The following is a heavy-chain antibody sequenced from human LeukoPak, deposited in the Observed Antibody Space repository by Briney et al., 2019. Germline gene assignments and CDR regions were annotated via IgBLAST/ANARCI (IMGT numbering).Heavy chain of an antibody. J-gene: IGHJ4*02. CDR3: AMVTFGGVIVY. D-gene: IGHD3-16*02. CDR2: ISSSGSTI. V-gene: IGHV3-48*03. CDR1: GFTFSSYE. Sequence: PGGSLRLSCAASGFTFSSYEMNWVRQAPGKGLEWVSYISSSGSTIYYADSVKGRFTISRDNAKNSVYLQMNSLRVEDTAVYYCAMVTFGGVIVYWGQGTLVTVSS.